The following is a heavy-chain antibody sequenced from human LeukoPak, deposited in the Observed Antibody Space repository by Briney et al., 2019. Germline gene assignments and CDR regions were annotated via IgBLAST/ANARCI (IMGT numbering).Heavy chain of an antibody. Sequence: PGGSLRLSCAASGFTVSSYGMTWVRLAPGKGLEWVSAISNDGGGTTYADFVKGRFSVSRDNSKNTLFLQMNSLRAEDTALYHCAKGSSGYFFDLWGQGTLVTVSS. J-gene: IGHJ4*02. V-gene: IGHV3-23*01. CDR3: AKGSSGYFFDL. CDR2: ISNDGGGT. D-gene: IGHD3-22*01. CDR1: GFTVSSYG.